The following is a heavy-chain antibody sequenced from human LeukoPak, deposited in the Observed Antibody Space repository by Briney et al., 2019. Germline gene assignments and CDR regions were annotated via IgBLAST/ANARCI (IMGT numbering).Heavy chain of an antibody. Sequence: PGRSLRLSCAASGFTFSSYGMHWVRQAPGKGLEWVAVIWYDGSNKYYADSVKGRFTISRDNSKNTLYLQMNSLGAEDTAVYYCARDSDSNFDYWGQGTLVTVSS. D-gene: IGHD2-15*01. V-gene: IGHV3-33*01. CDR2: IWYDGSNK. CDR1: GFTFSSYG. CDR3: ARDSDSNFDY. J-gene: IGHJ4*02.